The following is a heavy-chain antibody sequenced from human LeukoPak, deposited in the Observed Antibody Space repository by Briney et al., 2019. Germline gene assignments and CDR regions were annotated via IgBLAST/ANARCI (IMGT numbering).Heavy chain of an antibody. J-gene: IGHJ4*02. CDR2: IAVGSGNT. V-gene: IGHV1-58*01. CDR1: GFTFTSSA. CDR3: AADSKQLVNGFDY. Sequence: SVKVSCKASGFTFTSSAVQWVRQARGQRLEWIGWIAVGSGNTNYAQKFQERVTITRDMSTSTAYMELSSLRSEDTAVYYCAADSKQLVNGFDYWGQGTLVTVSS. D-gene: IGHD6-6*01.